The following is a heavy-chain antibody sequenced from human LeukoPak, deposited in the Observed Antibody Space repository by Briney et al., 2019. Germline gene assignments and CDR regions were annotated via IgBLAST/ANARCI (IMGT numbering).Heavy chain of an antibody. D-gene: IGHD4-17*01. CDR1: GFTFSNYW. Sequence: GGSLRLSCAASGFTFSNYWMSWVRQAPGKGPEWVANIKQDGSDKYYVDSVKGRFTISRDNAKNSLYLQMNSLRAEDTAMYYCARGHIYGDYFDYWGQGTLVTVSS. CDR2: IKQDGSDK. J-gene: IGHJ4*02. CDR3: ARGHIYGDYFDY. V-gene: IGHV3-7*01.